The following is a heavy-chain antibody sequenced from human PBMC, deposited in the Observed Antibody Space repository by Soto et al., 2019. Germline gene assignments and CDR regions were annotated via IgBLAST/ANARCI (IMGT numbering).Heavy chain of an antibody. J-gene: IGHJ6*02. CDR1: GGSFSGYD. CDR3: ARGPPYYYYGMDV. Sequence: SETLSLTCAVYGGSFSGYDWSWIRQPPGKGLEWIGEINHSGSTNYNPSLKSRVTISVDTSKNQFSLKLSSVTAADTAVYYCARGPPYYYYGMDVWGQGTTVTVSS. V-gene: IGHV4-34*01. CDR2: INHSGST.